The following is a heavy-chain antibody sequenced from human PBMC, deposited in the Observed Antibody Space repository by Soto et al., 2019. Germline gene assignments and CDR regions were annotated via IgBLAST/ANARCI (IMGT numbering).Heavy chain of an antibody. J-gene: IGHJ6*02. V-gene: IGHV5-51*01. CDR2: IYPGDSDT. CDR1: GYSFTSYW. D-gene: IGHD5-18*01. CDR3: ARPGYSYGSYYYYYGMDF. Sequence: PGESLKISCKGSGYSFTSYWIGWVRQMPGKGLEWMGIIYPGDSDTRYSPSFQGQVTISADKSISTAYLQWSSLKASDTAMYYCARPGYSYGSYYYYYGMDFWGQGITVTVSS.